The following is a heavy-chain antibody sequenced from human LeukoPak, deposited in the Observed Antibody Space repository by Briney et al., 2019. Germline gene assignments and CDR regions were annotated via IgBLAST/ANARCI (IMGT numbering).Heavy chain of an antibody. CDR3: AGPNVASGYYFDY. V-gene: IGHV4-34*01. D-gene: IGHD1-1*01. J-gene: IGHJ4*02. CDR2: INHSGST. CDR1: GGSFSGYY. Sequence: SETLSLTCAVYGGSFSGYYWSWIRQPPGKGLEWIGEINHSGSTNYNLSLKSRVTISVDTSKNQFSLKLSSVTAAGTAVYYCAGPNVASGYYFDYWGQGTLVTVSS.